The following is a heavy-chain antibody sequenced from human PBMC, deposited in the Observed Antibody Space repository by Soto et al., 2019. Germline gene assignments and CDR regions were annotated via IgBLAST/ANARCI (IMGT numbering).Heavy chain of an antibody. V-gene: IGHV1-69*13. D-gene: IGHD3-22*01. Sequence: SVKFSCKASGYTFTGYFMHCVRQNTGQGLEWMGWIIPIIGRANYAQKFQGRVTITADESTSTAYMELSSLRSEDTAVYYCAREHYYDSSGYYSDHEYYFDYWGQGTLVTVSS. J-gene: IGHJ4*02. CDR1: GYTFTGYF. CDR2: IIPIIGRA. CDR3: AREHYYDSSGYYSDHEYYFDY.